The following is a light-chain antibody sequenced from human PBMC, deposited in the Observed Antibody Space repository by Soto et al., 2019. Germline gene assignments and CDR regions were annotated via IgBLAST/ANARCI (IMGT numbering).Light chain of an antibody. CDR1: SANIGTNY. CDR3: GVWDSSLTVVL. Sequence: QAVLTQPPSVSAAPGQKVTISCSGSSANIGTNYVSWYQHLPGTAPKLVIYDSDRRPSEIPDRFSGSKSGTSATLDITGLQTGDEADYYCGVWDSSLTVVLFGGGTKLTVL. V-gene: IGLV1-51*01. CDR2: DSD. J-gene: IGLJ2*01.